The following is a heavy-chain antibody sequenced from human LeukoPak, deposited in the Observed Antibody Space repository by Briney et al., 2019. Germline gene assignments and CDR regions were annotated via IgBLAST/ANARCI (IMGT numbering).Heavy chain of an antibody. CDR2: ISSSSSTT. D-gene: IGHD6-19*01. CDR3: ARDRSEQWLVHAFDI. CDR1: GFTFSNYG. V-gene: IGHV3-48*02. J-gene: IGHJ3*02. Sequence: GGSLRLSCAASGFTFSNYGMNWVRQAPGKGLEWVSYISSSSSTTYYADSVKGRFTISRDNAKNSLYLQMNSLRDEDTAVYYCARDRSEQWLVHAFDIWGQGTMVTVSS.